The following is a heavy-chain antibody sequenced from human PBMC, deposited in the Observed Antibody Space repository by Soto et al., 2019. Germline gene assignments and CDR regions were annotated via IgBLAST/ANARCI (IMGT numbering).Heavy chain of an antibody. CDR1: GYTFRSYG. D-gene: IGHD1-26*01. CDR2: INPYNDDT. CDR3: ARDWGSGSYLDYFGY. J-gene: IGHJ4*02. V-gene: IGHV1-18*04. Sequence: ASVKVSCKAYGYTFRSYGISWVRQAPGQGLEWLGWINPYNDDTNYAQKFQDRVTLTTDTSTSTAYMEVMSLRSDDTAVYFCARDWGSGSYLDYFGYWGQGALVTVSS.